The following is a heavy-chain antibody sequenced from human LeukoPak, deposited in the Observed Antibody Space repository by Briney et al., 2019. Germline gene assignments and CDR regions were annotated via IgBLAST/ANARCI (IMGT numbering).Heavy chain of an antibody. J-gene: IGHJ5*01. CDR3: VKGGSISHNWFDS. CDR1: GFTYSDYG. Sequence: PGGSLRLSCAASGFTYSDYGMHWVRQVPGRGLEWVAFILNDGTWEYYPDSVKGRLTISRDNSRNTLYLQMNSVRLEDTAIYYCVKGGSISHNWFDSWGQGTLVTVSS. V-gene: IGHV3-30*02. D-gene: IGHD3-16*01. CDR2: ILNDGTWE.